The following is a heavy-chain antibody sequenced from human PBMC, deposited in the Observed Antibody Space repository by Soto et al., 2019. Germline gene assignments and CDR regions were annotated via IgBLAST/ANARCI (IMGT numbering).Heavy chain of an antibody. J-gene: IGHJ6*02. CDR2: IYYSGST. CDR1: GGSISSGGYY. V-gene: IGHV4-31*03. CDR3: ARKTGYSYGSSGMDV. D-gene: IGHD5-18*01. Sequence: QVQLQESGPGLVKPSRTLSLTCTVSGGSISSGGYYWSWIRQHPGKGLEWIGYIYYSGSTYYNPSLKSRVTISVDTSKNQFSLKLSSVTAADTAVYYCARKTGYSYGSSGMDVWGQGTTVTVSS.